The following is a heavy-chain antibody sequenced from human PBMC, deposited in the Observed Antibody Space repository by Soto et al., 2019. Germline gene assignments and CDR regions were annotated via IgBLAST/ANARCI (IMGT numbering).Heavy chain of an antibody. CDR2: LSGSSLTV. Sequence: EVQLLESGGGLVQPGGSLRLTCAASGFTFGSYGMSWVRQAPGKGLEWVSSLSGSSLTVYYADSVKGRFTISRDNSDNTLFLEMTSLRADDTAFYYCAKDTRIAARPIGYFDHWGQGTLVTVSS. J-gene: IGHJ4*02. V-gene: IGHV3-23*01. CDR1: GFTFGSYG. CDR3: AKDTRIAARPIGYFDH. D-gene: IGHD6-6*01.